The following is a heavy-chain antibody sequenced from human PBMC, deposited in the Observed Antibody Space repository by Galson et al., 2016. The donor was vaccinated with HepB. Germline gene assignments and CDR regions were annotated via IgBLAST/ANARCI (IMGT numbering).Heavy chain of an antibody. Sequence: SLRLSCAASGFTFSSYWMHWVRQAPGKGLVWASRINSDGSRTSYADSVKGRFSISRDNAKNTLYLQMNSLRAEDTAVYFCATTLPIHCSGGSCYGNNWFDPWGQGTLVTVSS. J-gene: IGHJ5*02. D-gene: IGHD2-15*01. CDR1: GFTFSSYW. V-gene: IGHV3-74*01. CDR3: ATTLPIHCSGGSCYGNNWFDP. CDR2: INSDGSRT.